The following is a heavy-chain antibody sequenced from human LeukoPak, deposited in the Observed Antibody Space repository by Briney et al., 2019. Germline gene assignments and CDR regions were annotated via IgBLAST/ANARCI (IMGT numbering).Heavy chain of an antibody. Sequence: SETLSLTCTVSGDSITYYYWSWIRQPPGKGLEWIGHIYYSGSTDYNPSLKSRVSISVDTSKNQFSLKLNSVTPADTAVYYCARDGRISPYSGMDVWGQGTTVTVSS. CDR3: ARDGRISPYSGMDV. V-gene: IGHV4-59*01. J-gene: IGHJ6*02. CDR1: GDSITYYY. D-gene: IGHD1-26*01. CDR2: IYYSGST.